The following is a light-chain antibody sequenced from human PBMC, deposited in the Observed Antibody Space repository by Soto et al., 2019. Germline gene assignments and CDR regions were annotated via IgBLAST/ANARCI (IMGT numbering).Light chain of an antibody. V-gene: IGKV1-5*03. CDR1: QSISNW. CDR3: QQYYSYSRM. J-gene: IGKJ1*01. Sequence: DIQMTQSPSTLSASVGDRVTITCRASQSISNWLAWYQQKPGKAPKLLIYKASSLESGVPSRFSGSGSGTEFTLTISCLQPDDFATYYCQQYYSYSRMFGQGTKVEIK. CDR2: KAS.